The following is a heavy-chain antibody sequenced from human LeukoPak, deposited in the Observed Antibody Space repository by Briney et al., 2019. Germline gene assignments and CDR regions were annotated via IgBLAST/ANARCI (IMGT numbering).Heavy chain of an antibody. CDR2: TTDSGSRT. Sequence: GGSLRLSCATSGFTVSSNYMSWVRQAPGKGLEWVSSTTDSGSRTYYADSVKGRFTISRDNSKNMLYLQMNSLRAEDTAVYYCAKGGAMADKYYQEWGQGTLVTVSS. CDR1: GFTVSSNY. J-gene: IGHJ1*01. CDR3: AKGGAMADKYYQE. V-gene: IGHV3-23*01. D-gene: IGHD6-19*01.